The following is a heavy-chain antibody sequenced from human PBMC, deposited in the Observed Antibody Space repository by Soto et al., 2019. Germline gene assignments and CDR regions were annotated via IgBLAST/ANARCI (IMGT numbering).Heavy chain of an antibody. D-gene: IGHD6-19*01. CDR1: GFTFSDYA. Sequence: VQLVESGGGVVQPGRSLRLSCAASGFTFSDYAMHWVRQAPGKGLACVAVVSPDGRTTHYADSVKGRFTSSRDSSKNTVSLEMTSLRAEYTAVYYCAKGGRQWLVTSDFNYWGQGALVTVSS. CDR2: VSPDGRTT. J-gene: IGHJ4*02. CDR3: AKGGRQWLVTSDFNY. V-gene: IGHV3-30*18.